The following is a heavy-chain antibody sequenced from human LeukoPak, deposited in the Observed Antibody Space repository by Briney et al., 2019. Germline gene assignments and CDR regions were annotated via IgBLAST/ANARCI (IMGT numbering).Heavy chain of an antibody. D-gene: IGHD6-13*01. CDR2: INQDGSEK. CDR1: GFTFSSYW. Sequence: GGSLRLSCAASGFTFSSYWMSWVRQAPGKGLEWVANINQDGSEKYYVDSVKGRFTISRDNAKNSLYLQMNSLTAEDTAVYYCARDSSSWYLPHWYFDLWGRGTLVTVSS. V-gene: IGHV3-7*01. CDR3: ARDSSSWYLPHWYFDL. J-gene: IGHJ2*01.